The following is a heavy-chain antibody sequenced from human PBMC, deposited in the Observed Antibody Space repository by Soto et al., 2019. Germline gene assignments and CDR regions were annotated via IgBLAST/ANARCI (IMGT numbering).Heavy chain of an antibody. Sequence: SQTLSLTCAISGDSVSSNSAALNLIRQSPSRGLEWLGRTYYRSKWYNDYALSVKSRITINPDTSKNQFSLHLNSVTPEDTAVYYCARLHSSGGGDFDYWGQGTLVTVSS. CDR3: ARLHSSGGGDFDY. CDR2: TYYRSKWYN. CDR1: GDSVSSNSAA. D-gene: IGHD6-19*01. V-gene: IGHV6-1*01. J-gene: IGHJ4*02.